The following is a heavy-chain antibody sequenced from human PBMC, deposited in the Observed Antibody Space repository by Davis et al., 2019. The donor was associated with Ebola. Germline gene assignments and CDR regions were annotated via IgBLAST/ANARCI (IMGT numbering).Heavy chain of an antibody. CDR3: AKDISVAGPNYFDY. D-gene: IGHD6-19*01. Sequence: SLKISCAASGFTFSSYWMHWVRQAPGKGLEWVSGISWNSGSIGYADSVKGRFTISRDNAKNSLYLQMNSLRAEDTALYYCAKDISVAGPNYFDYWGQGTRVTVSS. J-gene: IGHJ4*02. CDR2: ISWNSGSI. V-gene: IGHV3-9*01. CDR1: GFTFSSYW.